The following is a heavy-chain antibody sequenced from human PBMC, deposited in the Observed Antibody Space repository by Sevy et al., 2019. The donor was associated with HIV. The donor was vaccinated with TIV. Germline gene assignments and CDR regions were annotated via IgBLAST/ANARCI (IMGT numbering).Heavy chain of an antibody. J-gene: IGHJ5*02. V-gene: IGHV3-53*01. CDR2: IYSGGST. D-gene: IGHD3-22*01. CDR1: GFTVSSNY. CDR3: AREGYYDSSSS. Sequence: GGSLRLSCAASGFTVSSNYMSWVRQAPGKGLEWVSVIYSGGSTYYADSVKGRFIISRDNSKNTLYLQMNSLRDEDTAVYYCAREGYYDSSSSWGQGTLVTVSS.